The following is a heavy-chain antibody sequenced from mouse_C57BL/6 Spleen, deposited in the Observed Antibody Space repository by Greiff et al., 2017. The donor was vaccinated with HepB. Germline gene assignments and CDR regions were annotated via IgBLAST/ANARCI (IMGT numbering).Heavy chain of an antibody. CDR2: IHPNSGST. CDR3: ARNYERAMDY. V-gene: IGHV1-64*01. Sequence: VQLQQPGAELVKPGTSVKLSCKASGYTFTSYWMHWVKQRPGQGLEWIGMIHPNSGSTNYNEKFKSKATLTVDKSSSTAYMQLSSLTSEDSAVYYCARNYERAMDYWGQGTSVTVSS. CDR1: GYTFTSYW. D-gene: IGHD2-4*01. J-gene: IGHJ4*01.